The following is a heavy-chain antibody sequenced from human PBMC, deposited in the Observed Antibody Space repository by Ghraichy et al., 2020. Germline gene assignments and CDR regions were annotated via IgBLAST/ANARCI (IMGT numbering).Heavy chain of an antibody. J-gene: IGHJ3*02. Sequence: SETLSLTCSVSGDSVSSSPYYWGWVRQPPGLGLEWFTSIYLTGTTYYNPSLKGRVTMSVDTSTNQFSLRLTSVTAADAAGYYCARGRPHLSGSYPDAFDIWGQGTMITVSS. D-gene: IGHD1-26*01. CDR2: IYLTGTT. V-gene: IGHV4-39*07. CDR1: GDSVSSSPYY. CDR3: ARGRPHLSGSYPDAFDI.